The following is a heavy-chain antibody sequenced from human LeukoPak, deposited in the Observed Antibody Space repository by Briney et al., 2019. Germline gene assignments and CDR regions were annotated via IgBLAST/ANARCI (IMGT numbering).Heavy chain of an antibody. CDR2: IYTSGST. Sequence: SQTLSLTCTVSGGSISSGSYYWSWIRQPAGRGLEWIGRIYTSGSTNYNPSLKSRVTISVDTSKNQFSLKLSSVTAADTAVYYCARAAVAGNFLDYWGQGTLVTVSS. D-gene: IGHD6-19*01. CDR1: GGSISSGSYY. CDR3: ARAAVAGNFLDY. J-gene: IGHJ4*02. V-gene: IGHV4-61*02.